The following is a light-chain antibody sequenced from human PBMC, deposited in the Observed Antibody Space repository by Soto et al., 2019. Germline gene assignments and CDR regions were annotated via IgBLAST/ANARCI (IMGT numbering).Light chain of an antibody. Sequence: QSALTQPASVSGSPGQSITISCTGTSSDVGGYNYVSWYQQHPGKAPKLMIYEVSSRPSGVSNRFSGSKSGNTASLTISGLQAEDEADSYCSSYTSSSIDYVFGTGTKVTVL. CDR3: SSYTSSSIDYV. CDR1: SSDVGGYNY. V-gene: IGLV2-14*01. CDR2: EVS. J-gene: IGLJ1*01.